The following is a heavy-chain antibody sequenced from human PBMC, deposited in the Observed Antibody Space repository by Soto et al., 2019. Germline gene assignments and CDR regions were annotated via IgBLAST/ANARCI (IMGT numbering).Heavy chain of an antibody. CDR3: AKDRGDGYNYDY. J-gene: IGHJ4*02. CDR1: GFTLSSYA. D-gene: IGHD5-12*01. Sequence: GGSLRLSCAASGFTLSSYAMSWVRQAPGKGLEWVSAISGSGGSTYYADSVKGRFTISRDNSKNTLYLQMNSLRAEDTAVYYCAKDRGDGYNYDYWGQGTLVTVSS. V-gene: IGHV3-23*01. CDR2: ISGSGGST.